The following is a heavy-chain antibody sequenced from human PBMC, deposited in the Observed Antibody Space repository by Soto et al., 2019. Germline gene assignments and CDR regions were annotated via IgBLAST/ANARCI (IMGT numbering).Heavy chain of an antibody. D-gene: IGHD3-16*01. CDR3: AKDDQITASIDY. J-gene: IGHJ4*02. CDR2: ISYDGSNK. V-gene: IGHV3-30*18. CDR1: GFTFSSYA. Sequence: HPGGSLRLSCAPSGFTFSSYAMHWVRQAPGKGLEWVAVISYDGSNKYYVDSVKGRFTISRDNSKNTLYLQMNSLRAEDTAVYYCAKDDQITASIDYWGQGTLVTVSS.